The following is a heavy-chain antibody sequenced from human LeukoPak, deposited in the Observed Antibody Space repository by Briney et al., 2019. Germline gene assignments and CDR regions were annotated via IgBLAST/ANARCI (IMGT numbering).Heavy chain of an antibody. V-gene: IGHV3-21*01. CDR1: GFTFSTYR. CDR3: ARDKDVYFDY. CDR2: ISSSSSYI. J-gene: IGHJ4*02. Sequence: GGSLRLSCVGTGFTFSTYRMNWVRQARGKGLEWVSSISSSSSYIYYADSVKGRITISRDNAKNSLYLQMNSLRVEDTAVYYCARDKDVYFDYWGQGTLVTVSS.